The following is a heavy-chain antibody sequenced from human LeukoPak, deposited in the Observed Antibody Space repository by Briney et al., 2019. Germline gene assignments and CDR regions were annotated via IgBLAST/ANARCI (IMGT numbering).Heavy chain of an antibody. CDR3: ARVRMGNSYDHYGMDV. V-gene: IGHV1-18*01. J-gene: IGHJ6*02. CDR1: GYTFTSYG. Sequence: ASVKVSCKASGYTFTSYGISWVRQAPGQGLEWMGWISAYNGNTNYAQKLQGRVTMTTDTSTSTAYMELRSLRSDDTAVYYCARVRMGNSYDHYGMDVWGQGTTVTVS. D-gene: IGHD5-18*01. CDR2: ISAYNGNT.